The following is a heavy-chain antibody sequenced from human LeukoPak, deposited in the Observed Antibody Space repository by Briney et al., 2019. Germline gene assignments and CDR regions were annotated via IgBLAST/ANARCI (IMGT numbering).Heavy chain of an antibody. Sequence: ASVKVSCKASGYTFTGYYMHWVRQAPGQGLEWMGWINPNSGNTGYAQKFQGRVAMTRNTSISTAYMELSSLRSEDTAVYYCARHETNYYGSGSYYSYWGQGTLVTVSS. J-gene: IGHJ4*02. CDR3: ARHETNYYGSGSYYSY. V-gene: IGHV1-8*02. CDR1: GYTFTGYY. D-gene: IGHD3-10*01. CDR2: INPNSGNT.